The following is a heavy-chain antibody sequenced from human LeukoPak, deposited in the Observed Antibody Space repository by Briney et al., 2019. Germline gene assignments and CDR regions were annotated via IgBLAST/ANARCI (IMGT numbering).Heavy chain of an antibody. D-gene: IGHD2-15*01. CDR3: ARSAGSAFFDY. CDR2: INPNSGGT. Sequence: ASVKVSCKASGYTLTGYYMHWVRQAPGQGLEWMGWINPNSGGTNYAQKFQGRVTTTRDTSISTAYMELSRLTSDDTAVYYCARSAGSAFFDYWGQGTLVTVSS. J-gene: IGHJ4*02. V-gene: IGHV1-2*02. CDR1: GYTLTGYY.